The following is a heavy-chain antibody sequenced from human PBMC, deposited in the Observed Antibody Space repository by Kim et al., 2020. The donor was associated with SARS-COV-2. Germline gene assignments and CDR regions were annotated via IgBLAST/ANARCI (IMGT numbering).Heavy chain of an antibody. CDR1: GFTFSNAW. J-gene: IGHJ6*02. CDR2: IKSKTDGGTT. D-gene: IGHD5-12*01. V-gene: IGHV3-15*01. Sequence: GGSLRLSCAASGFTFSNAWMSWVRQAPGKGLEWVGRIKSKTDGGTTDYAAPVKGRFTISRDDSKNTLYLQMNSLKTEDTAVYYCTTDYVATGNYYYYGMDVWGQGTTVTVSS. CDR3: TTDYVATGNYYYYGMDV.